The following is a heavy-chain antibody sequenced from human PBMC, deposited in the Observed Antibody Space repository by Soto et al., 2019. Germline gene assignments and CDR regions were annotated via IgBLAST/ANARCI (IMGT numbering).Heavy chain of an antibody. Sequence: EVHLVESGGGLVQPGGSLRLSCAASGFMFSAYWMSWVRQAPGKVLEWVANIHGDGGKIYYVDSVKGRFTISRDNAKRSLYLQMNSLRAEDTAVYYCARDFYGGYTYGPGDYWGQGALVAVSS. D-gene: IGHD5-18*01. J-gene: IGHJ4*02. V-gene: IGHV3-7*01. CDR1: GFMFSAYW. CDR3: ARDFYGGYTYGPGDY. CDR2: IHGDGGKI.